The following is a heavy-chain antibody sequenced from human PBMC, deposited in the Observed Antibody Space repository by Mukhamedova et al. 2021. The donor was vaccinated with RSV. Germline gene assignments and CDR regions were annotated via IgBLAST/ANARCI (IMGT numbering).Heavy chain of an antibody. CDR2: INPRGGST. V-gene: IGHV1-46*01. D-gene: IGHD5-18*01. J-gene: IGHJ3*02. CDR3: TRESWTDSHGLDSFDI. Sequence: VRQAPGQGLEWMGIINPRGGSTSYAQKFQGRVTMTRDTSTSTGYMELSSLRSEDTAVYYCTRESWTDSHGLDSFDIWGQGTMVTVS.